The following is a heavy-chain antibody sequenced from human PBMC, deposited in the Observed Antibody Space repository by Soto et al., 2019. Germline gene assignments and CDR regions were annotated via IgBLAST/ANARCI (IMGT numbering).Heavy chain of an antibody. CDR2: INPNSGDT. CDR3: ASSPEGYYYYGMDV. Sequence: QVQLVQSGAEVKKPGASVKVSCKASGYTFTGYYMHWVRQAPGQGLEWMGWINPNSGDTNYAQKFQGWVTMTRDTSISTAYMELSRLRSDDTAVYYCASSPEGYYYYGMDVWGQGTTVTVSS. CDR1: GYTFTGYY. J-gene: IGHJ6*02. V-gene: IGHV1-2*04.